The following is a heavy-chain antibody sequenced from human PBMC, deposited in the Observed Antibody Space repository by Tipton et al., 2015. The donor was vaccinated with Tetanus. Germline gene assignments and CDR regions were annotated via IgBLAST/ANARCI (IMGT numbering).Heavy chain of an antibody. J-gene: IGHJ5*02. D-gene: IGHD6-13*01. CDR3: ARGTTPYSSSWYIQDINFDP. CDR1: GGSFSGYY. CDR2: INHSGST. Sequence: TLSLTCAVYGGSFSGYYWSWIRQPPGKGLEWIGEINHSGSTNYNPSLKSRVTISVDTSKNQFSLKLSSVTAADTAVYYCARGTTPYSSSWYIQDINFDPWGQGTLVTVSS. V-gene: IGHV4-34*01.